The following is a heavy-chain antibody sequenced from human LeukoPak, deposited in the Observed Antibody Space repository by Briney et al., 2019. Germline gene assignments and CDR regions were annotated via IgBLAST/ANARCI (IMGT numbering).Heavy chain of an antibody. D-gene: IGHD5-18*01. CDR1: GGSISSGDYY. V-gene: IGHV4-30-4*01. CDR2: IYYSGST. J-gene: IGHJ5*02. CDR3: AREPGDTAMVHWFDP. Sequence: SETLSLTCTVSGGSISSGDYYWSWIRQPPGKGLEWIGYIYYSGSTYYNPSLKSRVTISVDTSKNQFSLKLSSVTAADTAVYYCAREPGDTAMVHWFDPWGQGTLVTVSS.